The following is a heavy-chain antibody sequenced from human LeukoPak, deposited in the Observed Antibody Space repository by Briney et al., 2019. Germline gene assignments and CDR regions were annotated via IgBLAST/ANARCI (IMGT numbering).Heavy chain of an antibody. V-gene: IGHV1-2*02. CDR1: GYTFSDHY. J-gene: IGHJ4*02. Sequence: ASVKVSCKASGYTFSDHYIHWVRRAPGQGLEWMGWINPDSGGTKSAQNFQGRVTMTRDTSISTVYMELTSLKSDDTAVYYCARGNYNDYWGQGTLVTVSS. CDR2: INPDSGGT. CDR3: ARGNYNDY. D-gene: IGHD3-10*01.